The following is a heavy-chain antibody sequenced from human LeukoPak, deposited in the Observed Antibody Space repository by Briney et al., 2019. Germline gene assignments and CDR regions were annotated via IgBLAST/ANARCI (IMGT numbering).Heavy chain of an antibody. CDR2: IYWDDDK. CDR3: AHLTYDFWSGYYDY. CDR1: GGSISRYY. Sequence: ALSLTCTVSGGSISRYYWSWIRQPPGKALEWLALIYWDDDKRYSPSLKSRLTITKDTSKNQVVLTMTNMDPVDTATYYCAHLTYDFWSGYYDYWGQGTLVTVSS. V-gene: IGHV2-5*08. J-gene: IGHJ4*02. D-gene: IGHD3-3*01.